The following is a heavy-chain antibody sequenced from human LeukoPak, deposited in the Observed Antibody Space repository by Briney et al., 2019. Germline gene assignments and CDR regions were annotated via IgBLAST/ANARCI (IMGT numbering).Heavy chain of an antibody. CDR1: GYTFTSYD. D-gene: IGHD3-16*02. CDR3: ARGRHDYVWGSYRRQYYFDY. J-gene: IGHJ4*02. Sequence: ASVKVSCKASGYTFTSYDINWVRQATGQGLEWMGWMNPNSGNTGYAQKFQGRVTITRNTSISTAYMELSSLRSEDTAVYYCARGRHDYVWGSYRRQYYFDYWGQGTLVTVSS. V-gene: IGHV1-8*03. CDR2: MNPNSGNT.